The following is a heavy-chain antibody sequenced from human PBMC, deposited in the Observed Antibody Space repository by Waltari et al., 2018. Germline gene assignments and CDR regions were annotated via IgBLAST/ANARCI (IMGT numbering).Heavy chain of an antibody. CDR3: ARAPMSGAATGTFDF. V-gene: IGHV4-38-2*02. D-gene: IGHD6-13*01. CDR1: GYSITSGYY. J-gene: IGHJ4*02. Sequence: QVQLQESGPGLVKPSETLSLTCTVSGYSITSGYYWGCIRQPPGKGLEWIGSIYHSGNPSSNPSLKGRLTISVDTSRNQFSLRLSSVTAADTAVYYCARAPMSGAATGTFDFWGLGSLVTVSP. CDR2: IYHSGNP.